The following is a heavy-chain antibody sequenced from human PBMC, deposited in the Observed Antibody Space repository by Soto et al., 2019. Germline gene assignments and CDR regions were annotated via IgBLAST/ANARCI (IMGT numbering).Heavy chain of an antibody. Sequence: GGSLRLSCAASGFTFSSYSMNWVRQAPGKGLEWVSSISSSSSYIYYADSVKGRFTISRDNAKNSLYLQMNSLRAEDTAVYYCARDLDGEHYFDYWGQGTLVTVSS. J-gene: IGHJ4*02. D-gene: IGHD4-17*01. CDR1: GFTFSSYS. V-gene: IGHV3-21*01. CDR2: ISSSSSYI. CDR3: ARDLDGEHYFDY.